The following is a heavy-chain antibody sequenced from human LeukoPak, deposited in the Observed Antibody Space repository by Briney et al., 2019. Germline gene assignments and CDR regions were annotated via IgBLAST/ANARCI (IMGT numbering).Heavy chain of an antibody. CDR1: GFTFSSYE. J-gene: IGHJ4*02. V-gene: IGHV3-48*03. CDR2: IGSSDSTT. CDR3: ARDRWGYSYGGD. D-gene: IGHD5-18*01. Sequence: GGSLRLSCVASGFTFSSYEMNWVRQAPGKGLEWLSYIGSSDSTTHYADSVKGRFTISRDNAKNSLYLQMNSLRAEDTAVYYCARDRWGYSYGGDWGQGTLVTVSS.